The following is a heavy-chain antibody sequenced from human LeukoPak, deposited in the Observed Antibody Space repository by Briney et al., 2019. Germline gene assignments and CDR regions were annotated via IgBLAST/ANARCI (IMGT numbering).Heavy chain of an antibody. D-gene: IGHD2-15*01. CDR1: GFTLDDYA. Sequence: GRSLRLSCAASGFTLDDYAMHWVRHAPGKGLEWVSGISWNSGSIGYADSVKGRFTISRDNAKNSLYLQMNSLRAEDTALYYCAKDIGCSGGSCYGPYYYYGMDVWGQGTTVTVSS. CDR2: ISWNSGSI. V-gene: IGHV3-9*01. CDR3: AKDIGCSGGSCYGPYYYYGMDV. J-gene: IGHJ6*02.